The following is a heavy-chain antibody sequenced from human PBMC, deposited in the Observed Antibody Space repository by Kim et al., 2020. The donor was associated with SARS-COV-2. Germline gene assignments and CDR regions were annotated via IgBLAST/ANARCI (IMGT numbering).Heavy chain of an antibody. CDR2: ISGSGGST. Sequence: GGSLRLSCAASGFTFSSYAMSWVRQAPGKGLEWVSAISGSGGSTYYADSVKGRFTISRDNSKNTLYLQMNSLRAEDTAVYYCAKGGLWFGELSMDDYWGQGTLVTVSS. CDR3: AKGGLWFGELSMDDY. CDR1: GFTFSSYA. V-gene: IGHV3-23*01. J-gene: IGHJ4*02. D-gene: IGHD3-10*01.